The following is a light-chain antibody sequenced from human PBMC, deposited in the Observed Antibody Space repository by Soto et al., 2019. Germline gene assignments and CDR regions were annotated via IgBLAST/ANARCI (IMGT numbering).Light chain of an antibody. CDR2: DAS. J-gene: IGKJ1*01. V-gene: IGKV1-5*01. Sequence: DIQMTQSPSTLSASVGDRVTIACRASQSISDRLAWYQQKPGEAPKVLIFDASTLESGVPSRFSGSGSGTEFSLTISSLQPDDLATYYCQHYGYVWTFGQGTKVDIK. CDR1: QSISDR. CDR3: QHYGYVWT.